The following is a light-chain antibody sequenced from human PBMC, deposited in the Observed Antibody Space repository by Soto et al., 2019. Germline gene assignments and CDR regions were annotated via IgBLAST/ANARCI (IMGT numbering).Light chain of an antibody. CDR1: SSNIGAGYD. CDR2: GNS. Sequence: QSVPTRPPSVCGAPGQRVTISCTGSSSNIGAGYDVHWYQQLPGTAPKLLIYGNSNRPSGVPDRFSGSKSGTSASLAITGLQAEDEADYYCQSYDSSLSGYVVFGGGTKLTVL. J-gene: IGLJ2*01. V-gene: IGLV1-40*01. CDR3: QSYDSSLSGYVV.